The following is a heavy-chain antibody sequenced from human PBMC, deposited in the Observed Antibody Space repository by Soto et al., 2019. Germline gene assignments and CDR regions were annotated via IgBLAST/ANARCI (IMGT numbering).Heavy chain of an antibody. CDR1: GFTFSSYG. CDR3: ARGWYCGGDCYEWYFDL. J-gene: IGHJ2*01. D-gene: IGHD2-21*02. CDR2: IWYDGSNK. Sequence: QVQLVESGGGVVQPGRSLRVSCAASGFTFSSYGMHWVRQAPGKGLEWVAIIWYDGSNKYYADSVKGRFSISRDNSKNTLYLQRNSLRAEDTAVYYCARGWYCGGDCYEWYFDLWGRGTLVTVSS. V-gene: IGHV3-33*01.